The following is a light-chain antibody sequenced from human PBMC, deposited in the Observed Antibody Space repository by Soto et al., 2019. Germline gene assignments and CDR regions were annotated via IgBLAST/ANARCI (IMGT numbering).Light chain of an antibody. CDR3: QQYYSITWT. J-gene: IGKJ1*01. CDR1: QSVLYSSNNKNY. CDR2: WAS. V-gene: IGKV4-1*01. Sequence: DIVMTQSPDSLAVSLGERATINCKSSQSVLYSSNNKNYLAWYQQKPGQPPKLLIYWASTRESGVTDRFSGSGSGTDFTLTISSLQAEDVAVYYCQQYYSITWTFGQGTKVEIK.